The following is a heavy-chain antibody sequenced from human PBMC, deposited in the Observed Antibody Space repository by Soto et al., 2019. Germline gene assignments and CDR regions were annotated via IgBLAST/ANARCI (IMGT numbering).Heavy chain of an antibody. CDR1: GFTFSSYS. Sequence: VQLVESGGGVVQPGRSLRLSCAASGFTFSSYSMNWVRQAPGKGLEWVSSISSSSSYIYYADSVKGRFTISRDNAKNSLYLQMNSLRAEDTAVYYCARGSTTNIVVVPAARRGFDPWGQGTLVTVSS. J-gene: IGHJ5*02. CDR3: ARGSTTNIVVVPAARRGFDP. D-gene: IGHD2-2*01. V-gene: IGHV3-21*01. CDR2: ISSSSSYI.